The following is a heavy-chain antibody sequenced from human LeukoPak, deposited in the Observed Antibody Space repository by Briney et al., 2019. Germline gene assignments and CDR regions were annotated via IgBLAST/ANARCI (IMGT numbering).Heavy chain of an antibody. CDR2: IYTSGST. D-gene: IGHD6-13*01. CDR1: GGSISSYY. CDR3: ARDYGSSLREDWFDP. V-gene: IGHV4-4*07. J-gene: IGHJ5*02. Sequence: SETLSLTCTVSGGSISSYYWSWIRQPAGKGLEWIGRIYTSGSTNYNPSLKSRVTMSVDTSKNQFPLKLSSVTAADTAVYYCARDYGSSLREDWFDPWGQGTLVTVSS.